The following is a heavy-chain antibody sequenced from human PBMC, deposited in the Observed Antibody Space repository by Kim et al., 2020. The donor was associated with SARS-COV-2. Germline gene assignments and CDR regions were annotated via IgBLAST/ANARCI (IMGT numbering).Heavy chain of an antibody. J-gene: IGHJ6*02. CDR2: ISPYNGNT. D-gene: IGHD3-10*01. V-gene: IGHV1-18*01. CDR3: AREGYYYGSGTYRPPKYYGMDV. CDR1: GYTFISYG. Sequence: ASVKVSCKSSGYTFISYGISWVRQAPGQGLEWMGWISPYNGNTNYAQTLQGRVTLTTDTSTRTAYMELRRLRSDDTAVYYCAREGYYYGSGTYRPPKYYGMDVWGQGTSVTVSS.